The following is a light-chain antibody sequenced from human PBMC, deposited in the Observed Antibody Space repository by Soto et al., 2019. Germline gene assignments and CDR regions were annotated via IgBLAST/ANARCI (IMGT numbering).Light chain of an antibody. Sequence: QSALTQPASVSGSPGQSITISCTGTSSDVGGYNYVSWYQQHPGKAPKLMIYDVSNRPSGVSDRFSGSKSGNTASLTISGLQAEDEAHYYCSSYTTSSTLFGTGTKLIVL. J-gene: IGLJ1*01. CDR2: DVS. V-gene: IGLV2-14*01. CDR1: SSDVGGYNY. CDR3: SSYTTSSTL.